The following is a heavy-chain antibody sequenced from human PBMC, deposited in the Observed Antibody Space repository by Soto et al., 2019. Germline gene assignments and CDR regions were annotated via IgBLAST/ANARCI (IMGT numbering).Heavy chain of an antibody. CDR3: AREMRIIAPYPNIGYMDV. CDR1: GFTFSSYS. Sequence: GGSLRLSCAASGFTFSSYSMNWVRQAPGKGLEWVSSISSSSSYIYYADSVKGRITISRDNAKNSLFLQMNSLRAEDTAVYYCAREMRIIAPYPNIGYMDVWGKGTTVTVSS. CDR2: ISSSSSYI. D-gene: IGHD6-13*01. V-gene: IGHV3-21*01. J-gene: IGHJ6*03.